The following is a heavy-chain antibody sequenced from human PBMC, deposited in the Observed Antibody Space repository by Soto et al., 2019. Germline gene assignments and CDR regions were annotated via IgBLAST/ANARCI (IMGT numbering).Heavy chain of an antibody. Sequence: GESLKISCKGSGYSFTSYWIGWVRQMPGKGLEWMGIIYPGDSDTRYSPSFQGQVTISADKSISTAYLQWSSLKASDTAVYYCAVNLPSETYYYYGMDVWGQGTTVTVSS. CDR3: AVNLPSETYYYYGMDV. CDR1: GYSFTSYW. J-gene: IGHJ6*02. CDR2: IYPGDSDT. V-gene: IGHV5-51*01. D-gene: IGHD2-2*01.